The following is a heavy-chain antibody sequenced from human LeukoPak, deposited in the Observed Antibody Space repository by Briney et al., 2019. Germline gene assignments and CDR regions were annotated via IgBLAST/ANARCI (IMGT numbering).Heavy chain of an antibody. V-gene: IGHV3-66*02. CDR1: GFTVSFNY. CDR3: ARGEDLDFWSGSPMDV. D-gene: IGHD3-3*01. Sequence: GGSLRLSCAASGFTVSFNYMSWVRHAPGNWLEWVSVIYSGASIYYADSVKGRFTISRDNSKNTLYLQMNSLRAEDTAVYYCARGEDLDFWSGSPMDVWGKGTTVTVSS. CDR2: IYSGASI. J-gene: IGHJ6*03.